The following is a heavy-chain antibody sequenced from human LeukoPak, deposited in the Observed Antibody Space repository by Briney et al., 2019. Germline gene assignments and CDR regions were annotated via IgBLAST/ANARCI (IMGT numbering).Heavy chain of an antibody. J-gene: IGHJ4*02. CDR2: IKDRGTT. CDR1: GYSLTTYH. Sequence: GASVKVSCEASGYSLTTYHIHWVRPAPGQGREWMGIIKDRGTTNYPQKFQGRITMASATSTSKVYMEVSSLRYEDTAVYYCARESAHTFYFDYWGQGTLVTVSS. V-gene: IGHV1-46*01. CDR3: ARESAHTFYFDY. D-gene: IGHD3-16*01.